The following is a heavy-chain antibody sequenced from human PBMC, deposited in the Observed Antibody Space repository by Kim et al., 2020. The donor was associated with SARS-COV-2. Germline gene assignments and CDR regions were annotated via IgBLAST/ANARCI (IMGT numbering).Heavy chain of an antibody. Sequence: NYNPTLKRRVTKSVDTSKSQFSLRLSTVTAADTTVYYCASLLTGEGHIDYWGQGALVTVSS. J-gene: IGHJ4*02. CDR3: ASLLTGEGHIDY. D-gene: IGHD7-27*01. V-gene: IGHV4-4*09.